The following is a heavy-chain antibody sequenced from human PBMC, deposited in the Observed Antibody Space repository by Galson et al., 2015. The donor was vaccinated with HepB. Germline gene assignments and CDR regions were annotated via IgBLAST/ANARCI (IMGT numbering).Heavy chain of an antibody. J-gene: IGHJ4*02. V-gene: IGHV3-11*06. CDR2: ISSSSSYT. Sequence: SLRLSCAASGFTFSDYYMSWIRQAPGKGLEWVSYISSSSSYTNYADSVKGRFTISRDNAKNSLYLQMNSLRAEDTAVYYCARVSSIAARAALYFDYWGQGTLVTVSS. D-gene: IGHD6-6*01. CDR1: GFTFSDYY. CDR3: ARVSSIAARAALYFDY.